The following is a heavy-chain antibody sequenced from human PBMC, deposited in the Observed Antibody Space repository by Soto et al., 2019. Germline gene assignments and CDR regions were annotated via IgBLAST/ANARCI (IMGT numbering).Heavy chain of an antibody. CDR3: ARHDCISSSCYYYSYYGMDV. Sequence: QVQLVQAGAEVKKPGSSVKVSCKASGGTFSSYAISWVRQAPGRGLEWMRGIIPIFDTANYAQKFQGRVTITADESTSTAYMELSSLRSEDTAVYYCARHDCISSSCYYYSYYGMDVWGQGTTVTVSS. V-gene: IGHV1-69*12. CDR2: IIPIFDTA. J-gene: IGHJ6*02. CDR1: GGTFSSYA. D-gene: IGHD2-15*01.